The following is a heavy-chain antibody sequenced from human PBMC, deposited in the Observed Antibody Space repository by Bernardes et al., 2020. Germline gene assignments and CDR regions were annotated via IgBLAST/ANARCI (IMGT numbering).Heavy chain of an antibody. CDR3: ARVGATWFDY. CDR2: INSDGSST. D-gene: IGHD1-26*01. J-gene: IGHJ4*02. Sequence: GGSLRLSCAASGFTFSSYWMHWVRQAPGKGLVWVSRINSDGSSTSYADSVKGRITTSRDNSKNTLYLQMNSLRAEDTAVYYCARVGATWFDYWGQGTLVTVSS. CDR1: GFTFSSYW. V-gene: IGHV3-74*01.